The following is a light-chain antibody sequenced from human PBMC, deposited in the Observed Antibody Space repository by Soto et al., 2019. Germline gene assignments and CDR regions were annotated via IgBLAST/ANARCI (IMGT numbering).Light chain of an antibody. CDR1: SSDVGSYNL. J-gene: IGLJ2*01. CDR3: CSYAGSSTYVV. CDR2: EGS. V-gene: IGLV2-23*01. Sequence: QSVLTQPASVSGSPGQSITMSCTGTSSDVGSYNLVSWYQQHPGKAPKLMIYEGSKRPSGVSHRFSGSKSGNTASLTISGLQADDEADYYCCSYAGSSTYVVFGGGTKLTVL.